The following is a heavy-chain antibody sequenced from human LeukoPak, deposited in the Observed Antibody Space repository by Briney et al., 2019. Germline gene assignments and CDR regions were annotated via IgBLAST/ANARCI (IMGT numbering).Heavy chain of an antibody. Sequence: GGSLRLSCAASGFIVSSNYMSWVRQAPGKGLEWVSVIDSSGSTHYADSVKGRFTISRDNAKNSLYLQMNSLRAEDTAVYYCAELGITMIGGVWGKGTTVTISS. CDR3: AELGITMIGGV. CDR2: IDSSGST. J-gene: IGHJ6*04. D-gene: IGHD3-10*02. V-gene: IGHV3-53*01. CDR1: GFIVSSNY.